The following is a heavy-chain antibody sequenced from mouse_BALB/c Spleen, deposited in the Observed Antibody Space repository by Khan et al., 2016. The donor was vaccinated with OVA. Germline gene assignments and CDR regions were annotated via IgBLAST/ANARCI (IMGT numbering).Heavy chain of an antibody. V-gene: IGHV1-4*01. CDR2: INPSNDYT. D-gene: IGHD2-14*01. CDR3: VRAEANDRNDGWFAY. J-gene: IGHJ3*01. Sequence: VQLKQSGAELARPGASVKMSCKASGYTFTSYTIHWIKKRPGQGLEWIGYINPSNDYTNYNQKFKDKATLTTDKSSTTAYLRLSSLTSHDYAEYNSVRAEANDRNDGWFAYWGQGTLVTVSA. CDR1: GYTFTSYT.